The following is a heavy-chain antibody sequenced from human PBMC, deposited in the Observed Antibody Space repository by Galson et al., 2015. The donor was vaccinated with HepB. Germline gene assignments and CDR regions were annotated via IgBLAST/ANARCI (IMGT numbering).Heavy chain of an antibody. CDR2: INAGNGNT. Sequence: SVKVSCKASGYTFTSYAMHWVRQAPGQRLEWMGWINAGNGNTKYSQKFQGRVTITRDTSASTAYMELSSLRSEDTAVYYCAREGDTAMVGYFDYWGQGTLDTVSS. J-gene: IGHJ4*02. CDR1: GYTFTSYA. V-gene: IGHV1-3*01. CDR3: AREGDTAMVGYFDY. D-gene: IGHD5-18*01.